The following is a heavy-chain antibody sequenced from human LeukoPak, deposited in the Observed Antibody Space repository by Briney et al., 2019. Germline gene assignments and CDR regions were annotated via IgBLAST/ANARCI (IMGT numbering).Heavy chain of an antibody. Sequence: GESLKFSCKGAQYSFTGCSFCWVRQMPGKGLEWRGIIYPGDSDTRYSPSFQGQVTISAGKSISTAYLQLSSLKASDTAMYYCARYPLADKEWRHYYGIDLWGQGTTVPVSS. V-gene: IGHV5-51*01. D-gene: IGHD6-19*01. J-gene: IGHJ6*01. CDR3: ARYPLADKEWRHYYGIDL. CDR2: IYPGDSDT. CDR1: QYSFTGCS.